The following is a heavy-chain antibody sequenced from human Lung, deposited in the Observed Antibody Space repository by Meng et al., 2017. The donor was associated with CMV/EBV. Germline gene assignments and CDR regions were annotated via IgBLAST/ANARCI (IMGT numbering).Heavy chain of an antibody. D-gene: IGHD3-9*01. Sequence: GGSLRLSCAASGFTFSNYAMHWVRQAPGKGLEWVAVISYDGSNKYYADSVKGRFTISRDDSKNTLYLQMNSLRAEDTAVYYCARDWSRDVLTGSFDYWGQGTLVTVSS. V-gene: IGHV3-30-3*01. CDR2: ISYDGSNK. CDR1: GFTFSNYA. J-gene: IGHJ4*02. CDR3: ARDWSRDVLTGSFDY.